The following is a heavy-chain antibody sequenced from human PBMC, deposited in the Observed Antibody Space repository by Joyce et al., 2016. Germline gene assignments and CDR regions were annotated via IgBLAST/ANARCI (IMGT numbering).Heavy chain of an antibody. CDR1: GFSLNSYA. CDR3: ANGGVQQWFFDS. Sequence: EVQLLESGGNLVQTGGSLRLSCVASGFSLNSYAMSWVRQAPGKGLEWVSGISGLGSNTYYTDSVKGRFTISRDNSKNTLSLQMNSLRAEDTAIYYCANGGVQQWFFDSWGQGTLVTVSS. CDR2: ISGLGSNT. J-gene: IGHJ5*01. D-gene: IGHD5-18*01. V-gene: IGHV3-23*01.